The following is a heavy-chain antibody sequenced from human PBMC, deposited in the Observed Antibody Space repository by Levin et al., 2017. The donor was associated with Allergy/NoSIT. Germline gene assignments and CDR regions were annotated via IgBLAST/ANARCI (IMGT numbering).Heavy chain of an antibody. CDR2: VSYDGSNK. CDR3: AKRHSTGGQYFDY. Sequence: QRGESLKISCAASGFIFSSYDMHWVRQAPGKGLEWVADVSYDGSNKYYADSVKGRFSISRDNSKNTQYLQMNSLRAEDTAVYYCAKRHSTGGQYFDYWGQGTLVTVSS. D-gene: IGHD2/OR15-2a*01. CDR1: GFIFSSYD. J-gene: IGHJ4*02. V-gene: IGHV3-30*18.